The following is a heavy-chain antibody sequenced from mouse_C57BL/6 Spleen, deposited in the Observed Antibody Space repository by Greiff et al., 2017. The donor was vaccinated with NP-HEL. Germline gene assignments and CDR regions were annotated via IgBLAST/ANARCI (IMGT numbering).Heavy chain of an antibody. CDR2: IDPSDSYT. Sequence: QVQLKQPGAELVRPGTSVKLSCKASGYTFTSYWMHWVKQRPGQGLEWIGVIDPSDSYTNYNQKFKGKATLTVDTSSSTAYMQLSSLTSEDSAVYFCASGITTVVTEGFAYWGQGTLVTVSA. J-gene: IGHJ3*01. D-gene: IGHD1-1*01. V-gene: IGHV1-59*01. CDR1: GYTFTSYW. CDR3: ASGITTVVTEGFAY.